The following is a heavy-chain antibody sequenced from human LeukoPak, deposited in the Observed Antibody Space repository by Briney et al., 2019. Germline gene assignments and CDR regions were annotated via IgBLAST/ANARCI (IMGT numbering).Heavy chain of an antibody. J-gene: IGHJ4*02. Sequence: GGSLRLSCAASGFTFSSYSMNWVRQAPGKGLEWVSSISSSSSYIYYADSVKGRFTISRDNAKNSLYLQMNSLSAEDTAVYYCGRVEGGRWYGYWGQGTLVTVSS. CDR2: ISSSSSYI. V-gene: IGHV3-21*01. CDR1: GFTFSSYS. D-gene: IGHD4-23*01. CDR3: GRVEGGRWYGY.